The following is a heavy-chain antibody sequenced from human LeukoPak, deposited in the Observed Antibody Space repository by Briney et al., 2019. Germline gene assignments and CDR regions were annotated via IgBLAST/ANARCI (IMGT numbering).Heavy chain of an antibody. CDR2: IRSKANSYAT. V-gene: IGHV3-73*01. CDR1: GFTFSGSA. CDR3: TRPYSSSSPEGY. D-gene: IGHD6-6*01. Sequence: GGSLRLSCAASGFTFSGSAMHWVRQASGKGLEWVGRIRSKANSYATAYAASVKGRFTISRDDSKNTAYLQMNSLKTEDTAVYYCTRPYSSSSPEGYWGQGTLVTVSS. J-gene: IGHJ4*02.